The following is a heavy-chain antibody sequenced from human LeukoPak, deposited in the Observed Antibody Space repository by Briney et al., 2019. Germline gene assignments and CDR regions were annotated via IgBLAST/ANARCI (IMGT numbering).Heavy chain of an antibody. CDR1: GFTFSSYW. D-gene: IGHD3-3*01. J-gene: IGHJ6*03. CDR3: ARGSYDFWSGYYGSYYYMDV. CDR2: INSDGSST. V-gene: IGHV3-74*01. Sequence: GGSLRPSCAASGFTFSSYWMHWVRQAPGKGLVWVSRINSDGSSTSYADSVEGRFTISRDNAKNTLYLQMNSLRAEDTAVYYCARGSYDFWSGYYGSYYYMDVWGKGTTVTVSS.